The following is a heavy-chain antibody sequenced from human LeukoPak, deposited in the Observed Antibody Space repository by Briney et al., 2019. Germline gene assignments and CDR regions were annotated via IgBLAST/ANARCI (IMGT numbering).Heavy chain of an antibody. D-gene: IGHD2-15*01. J-gene: IGHJ4*02. CDR3: ARGDGLYCSGGSCLPDY. Sequence: GASVKVSCKASGYTFTSYYMHWVRQAPGQGLKWMGIINPSGGSTSYAQKFQGRVTMTRDTSTSTVYMELSSLRSEDTAVYYCARGDGLYCSGGSCLPDYWGQGTLVTVSS. CDR1: GYTFTSYY. CDR2: INPSGGST. V-gene: IGHV1-46*01.